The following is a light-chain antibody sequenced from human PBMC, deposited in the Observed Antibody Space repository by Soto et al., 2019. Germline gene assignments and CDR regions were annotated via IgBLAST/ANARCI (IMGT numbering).Light chain of an antibody. J-gene: IGLJ1*01. Sequence: QSALTQPASVSGSPGQSITISCTGTSSDIGGYNYVSWYQQHPGKAPKVIIFDVTKRPSGVSNRFSGSKSGNTASLTISGLQAEDEAVYYCGSYSSISTGVFGTGTKLTVL. CDR3: GSYSSISTGV. V-gene: IGLV2-14*03. CDR1: SSDIGGYNY. CDR2: DVT.